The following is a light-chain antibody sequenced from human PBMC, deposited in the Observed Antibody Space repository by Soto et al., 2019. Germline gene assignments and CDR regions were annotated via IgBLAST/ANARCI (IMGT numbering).Light chain of an antibody. CDR2: GAS. Sequence: IVMTQSPATLSVSPGERATLSCRASQSVSSNLAWYQQKPGQAPRLLSYGASTRATGIPARFSGSGSGTEFTLTISSLQSADFAIYYCQQYNNWLTFCGGTKVDI. J-gene: IGKJ4*01. V-gene: IGKV3-15*01. CDR3: QQYNNWLT. CDR1: QSVSSN.